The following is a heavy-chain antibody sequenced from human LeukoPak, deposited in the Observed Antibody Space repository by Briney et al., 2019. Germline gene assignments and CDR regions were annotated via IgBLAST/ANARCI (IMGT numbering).Heavy chain of an antibody. CDR2: INHSGST. V-gene: IGHV4-34*01. Sequence: SETLSLTCAVYGGSFSGYYWSWIRQPPGKGLEWIGEINHSGSTNYNPSLKSRVTISVDTSKNQFSLKLSSVTAADTAVYYCAATGYSYNYWGQGTLVTVSS. D-gene: IGHD4-11*01. CDR3: AATGYSYNY. CDR1: GGSFSGYY. J-gene: IGHJ4*02.